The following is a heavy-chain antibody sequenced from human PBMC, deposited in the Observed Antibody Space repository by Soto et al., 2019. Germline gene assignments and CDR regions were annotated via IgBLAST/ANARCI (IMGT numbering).Heavy chain of an antibody. J-gene: IGHJ4*02. Sequence: GGSLRLSCAASGFTFSSYSMNWVRQAPGKGLEWVSSISSSSSYIYYADSVKGRFTISRDNAKNSLYLQMNSLRAEDTAVYYCARDFSTAMALAFHYWGQGTLVTVSS. D-gene: IGHD5-18*01. CDR2: ISSSSSYI. V-gene: IGHV3-21*01. CDR3: ARDFSTAMALAFHY. CDR1: GFTFSSYS.